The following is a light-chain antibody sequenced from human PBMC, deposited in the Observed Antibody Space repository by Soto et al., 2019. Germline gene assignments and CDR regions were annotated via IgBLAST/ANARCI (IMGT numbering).Light chain of an antibody. CDR1: SSDIGAYNF. V-gene: IGLV2-14*03. CDR3: TSWTTSTTMI. CDR2: DVN. Sequence: QSALTQPASVSGSPGQSITISCTGTSSDIGAYNFVSWHQQHPGKAPKLMLYDVNIRPSGVSNRFSGSKSGNTASLTISGLQAEDEAYYYCTSWTTSTTMIFGGGTKVTVL. J-gene: IGLJ2*01.